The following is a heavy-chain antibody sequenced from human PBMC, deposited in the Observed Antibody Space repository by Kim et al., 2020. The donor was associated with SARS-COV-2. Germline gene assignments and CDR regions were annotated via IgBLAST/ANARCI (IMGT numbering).Heavy chain of an antibody. J-gene: IGHJ6*02. CDR1: GFTFSSYP. CDR2: ISHDGSIE. V-gene: IGHV3-30*04. CDR3: ARDDPLIWFGAPYPSNGMDV. D-gene: IGHD3-10*01. Sequence: GGSLRLSCEASGFTFSSYPMNWVRQAPGKGLEWVSLISHDGSIEYYIDSVKGRFTIYRDNSKNTLFLEMNSLRPEDTAVYYCARDDPLIWFGAPYPSNGMDVWGQGTSVTVSS.